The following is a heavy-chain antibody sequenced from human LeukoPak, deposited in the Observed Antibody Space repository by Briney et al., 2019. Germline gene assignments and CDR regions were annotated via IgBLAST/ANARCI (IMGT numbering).Heavy chain of an antibody. CDR3: AKDLVVTGVRYFDL. D-gene: IGHD2-21*02. CDR1: GFTFSSYG. V-gene: IGHV3-30*18. CDR2: ISYDGSNK. J-gene: IGHJ2*01. Sequence: PGGSLRLSCAASGFTFSSYGMHWVRQAPGKGLEWVAVISYDGSNKYYADSVKGRFTISRDNSKNTLYLQMNSLRAEDTAVYYCAKDLVVTGVRYFDLWGLGTLVSVSS.